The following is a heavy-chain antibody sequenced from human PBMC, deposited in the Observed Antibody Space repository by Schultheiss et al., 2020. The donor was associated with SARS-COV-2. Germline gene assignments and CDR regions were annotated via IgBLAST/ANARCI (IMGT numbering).Heavy chain of an antibody. D-gene: IGHD6-19*01. CDR1: GYTFTSYG. CDR2: ISAYNGNT. V-gene: IGHV1-18*01. J-gene: IGHJ6*02. Sequence: ASVKVSCKASGYTFTSYGISWVRQAPGQGLEWMGWISAYNGNTNYAQKLQGRVTMTTDTSTSTAYMELRSLRSDDTAVYYCARDGLAVAGRYYYYYYGMDVWGQGTTVTVSS. CDR3: ARDGLAVAGRYYYYYYGMDV.